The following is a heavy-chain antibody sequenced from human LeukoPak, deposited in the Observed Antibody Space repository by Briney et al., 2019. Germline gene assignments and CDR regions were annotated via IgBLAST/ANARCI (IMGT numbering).Heavy chain of an antibody. Sequence: QAGGSLRLSCTDSALNVSNNYMSWVRQAPGKGLEWISVLYSGGFTSYADAVKGRFIISRDNSKNTLYLQMNSLRAEDTAVYYCAKMGLKQWPYNYFDYWGQGTLVTVSS. V-gene: IGHV3-66*01. D-gene: IGHD6-19*01. J-gene: IGHJ4*02. CDR1: ALNVSNNY. CDR2: LYSGGFT. CDR3: AKMGLKQWPYNYFDY.